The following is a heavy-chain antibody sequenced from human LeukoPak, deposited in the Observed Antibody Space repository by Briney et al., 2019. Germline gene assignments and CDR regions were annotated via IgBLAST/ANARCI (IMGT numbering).Heavy chain of an antibody. CDR1: GGSISNYY. D-gene: IGHD4-23*01. CDR2: VYYTGIT. J-gene: IGHJ4*02. Sequence: SETLSLTCTVSGGSISNYYWSWLRQPPGKGLEWIGYVYYTGITNYNPSLRSRATISVDTSKNQFSLKLISVTAADTAVDYCARDRYGGNSGDFDYWGQGILVTVSS. V-gene: IGHV4-59*01. CDR3: ARDRYGGNSGDFDY.